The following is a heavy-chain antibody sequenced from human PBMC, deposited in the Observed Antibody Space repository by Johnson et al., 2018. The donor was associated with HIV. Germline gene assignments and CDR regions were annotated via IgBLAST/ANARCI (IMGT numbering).Heavy chain of an antibody. CDR1: GFTFSSYG. D-gene: IGHD1-26*01. CDR3: AKDGGSYGGAFDI. V-gene: IGHV3-30*02. Sequence: VQLVESGGGVVQPGGSLRLSCAASGFTFSSYGMHCVRQAPGKGLEWVAFIQYDGSNKYYADSLKGRFTISRDNSKNTVYLQMNSLRPEDTAVYYCAKDGGSYGGAFDIWGQGTMVTVSS. J-gene: IGHJ3*02. CDR2: IQYDGSNK.